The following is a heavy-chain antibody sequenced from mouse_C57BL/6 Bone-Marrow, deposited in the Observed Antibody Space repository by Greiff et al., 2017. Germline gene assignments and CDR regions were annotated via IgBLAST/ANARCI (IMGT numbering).Heavy chain of an antibody. Sequence: EVKLVESGGGLVQPGGSMKLSCAASGFTFSDAWMDWVRQSPVKGLEWVAEIRNKANNHATYYAESVKGRFTISRDDSKSSVYLQMNSLRAEDTGIYYCTRLYDYDDEGDYWGQGTTLTVSS. CDR2: IRNKANNHAT. J-gene: IGHJ2*01. CDR3: TRLYDYDDEGDY. D-gene: IGHD2-4*01. CDR1: GFTFSDAW. V-gene: IGHV6-6*01.